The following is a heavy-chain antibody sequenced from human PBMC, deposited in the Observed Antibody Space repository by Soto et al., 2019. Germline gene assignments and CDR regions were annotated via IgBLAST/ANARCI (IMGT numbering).Heavy chain of an antibody. CDR1: GFTFSNAW. CDR2: IKSKTDGGTT. Sequence: PVGSLRLSCAASGFTFSNAWMSWVRQAPGKGLEWVGRIKSKTDGGTTDYAAPVKGRFTISRDDSKNTLYLQMNSLKNEDTAVYYCTTDQEVVVVAATKYYFDYWGQGTLVTVSS. D-gene: IGHD2-15*01. J-gene: IGHJ4*02. CDR3: TTDQEVVVVAATKYYFDY. V-gene: IGHV3-15*01.